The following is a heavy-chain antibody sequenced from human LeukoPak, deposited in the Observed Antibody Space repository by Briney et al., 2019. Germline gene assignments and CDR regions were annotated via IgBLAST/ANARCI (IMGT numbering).Heavy chain of an antibody. CDR1: GGTFSSYA. V-gene: IGHV1-69*01. J-gene: IGHJ3*02. CDR3: ARRVVGATTDAFDI. Sequence: SVKVSCKASGGTFSSYAISWVRQAPGQGLEWMGGIIPIFGTANYAQKFQGRVTITADESTSTAYMELRSLRSDDTAVYYCARRVVGATTDAFDIWGQGTMVTVSS. CDR2: IIPIFGTA. D-gene: IGHD1-26*01.